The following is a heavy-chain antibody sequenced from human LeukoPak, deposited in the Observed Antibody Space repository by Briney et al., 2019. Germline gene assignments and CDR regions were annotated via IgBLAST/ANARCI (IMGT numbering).Heavy chain of an antibody. CDR1: GFTFSSCA. D-gene: IGHD4-23*01. Sequence: SGGSLRLSCAASGFTFSSCAMSWVRQAPGKGLEWVSGMSGSGDTTYYADSVKGRFTISRDNSKSALYLQMNSLRVEDTAVYYCARKPRNGGNPYFDYWGQGTLVTVSS. V-gene: IGHV3-23*01. J-gene: IGHJ4*02. CDR3: ARKPRNGGNPYFDY. CDR2: MSGSGDTT.